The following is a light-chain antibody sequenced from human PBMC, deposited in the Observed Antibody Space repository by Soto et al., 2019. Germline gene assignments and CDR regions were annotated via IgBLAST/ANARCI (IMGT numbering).Light chain of an antibody. CDR1: QGISSY. V-gene: IGKV1-9*01. CDR2: DAS. CDR3: QQVNVYTST. J-gene: IGKJ4*01. Sequence: IQFTQSPSSLSASVGDRVTITCRASQGISSYLGWYQQKPGKAPNLLIYDASTLHSGVPSRFSGGGAGTDFTRTISSLQPEDFATDYCQQVNVYTSTFGGGTKVDIK.